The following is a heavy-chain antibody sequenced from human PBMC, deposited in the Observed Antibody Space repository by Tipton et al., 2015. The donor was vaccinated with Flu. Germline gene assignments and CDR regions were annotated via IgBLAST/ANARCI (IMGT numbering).Heavy chain of an antibody. Sequence: GLVKPSETLSLTCNVSGASINRYYWSWIRQSVGKGPEWIGRTHTNGNTNYDSSFGSRLTMSLDTSKSQFSMTLTSVTVADTAVYYCASGNFYDSSGYFAFWGQGILVTVSS. J-gene: IGHJ4*02. CDR3: ASGNFYDSSGYFAF. CDR1: GASINRYY. V-gene: IGHV4-4*07. D-gene: IGHD3-22*01. CDR2: THTNGNT.